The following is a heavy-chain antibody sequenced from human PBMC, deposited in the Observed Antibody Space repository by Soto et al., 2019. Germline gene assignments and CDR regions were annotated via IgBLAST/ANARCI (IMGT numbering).Heavy chain of an antibody. CDR3: ARDRCTVTNDLGQDYGMDV. J-gene: IGHJ6*02. Sequence: SGGSLRLSCTASGFPFSAYNMNWVRQAPGKGLEWVAYITSGGSTIYYSDSVKGRFTFSRDNAKKSVYLQMNSLRDEDTAVYYCARDRCTVTNDLGQDYGMDVWGQGTAVTVSS. D-gene: IGHD4-17*01. V-gene: IGHV3-48*02. CDR2: ITSGGSTI. CDR1: GFPFSAYN.